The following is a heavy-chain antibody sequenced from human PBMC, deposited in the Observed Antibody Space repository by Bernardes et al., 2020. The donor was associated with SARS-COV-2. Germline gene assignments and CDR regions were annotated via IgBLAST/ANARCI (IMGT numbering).Heavy chain of an antibody. CDR1: GYTFTDHY. D-gene: IGHD6-19*01. Sequence: ASVKVSCKASGYTFTDHYIHWVRQPPGQGLEWMGWIYPANVGTSYAQKFQGRVTMTRDTSIGTAYMEVRSLTSDDTAVYYCASVTYSSGSDFDYWGQGTKVTVSS. CDR2: IYPANVGT. CDR3: ASVTYSSGSDFDY. V-gene: IGHV1-2*02. J-gene: IGHJ4*02.